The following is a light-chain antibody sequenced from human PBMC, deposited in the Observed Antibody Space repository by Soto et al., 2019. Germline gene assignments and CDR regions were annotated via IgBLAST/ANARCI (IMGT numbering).Light chain of an antibody. V-gene: IGKV3-11*01. CDR2: DAS. J-gene: IGKJ2*01. Sequence: EIVLTQSPATLSLSPGERATLSCRASQSVSSSLAWFQHKPGQAPRLLIYDASNRATCIPARFSGSGSGTDFTLTISSLEPEDFAIYYCQQRSNWPRTFGQGTKLEI. CDR3: QQRSNWPRT. CDR1: QSVSSS.